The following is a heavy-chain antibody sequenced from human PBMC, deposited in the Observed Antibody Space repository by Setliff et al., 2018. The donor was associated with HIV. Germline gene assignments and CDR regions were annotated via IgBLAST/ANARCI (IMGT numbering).Heavy chain of an antibody. J-gene: IGHJ6*03. D-gene: IGHD3-16*01. V-gene: IGHV4-61*05. CDR3: SRGSYYMDV. CDR1: GDSISSSIYY. Sequence: SESLSLTCAVSGDSISSSIYYWGWIRQPPGKKLEWIGYIHSSGSTIYSASLKSRVSISVDTPKNQVSLRLSSVTAADTAVYHYSRGSYYMDVWGKGTPVTVSS. CDR2: IHSSGST.